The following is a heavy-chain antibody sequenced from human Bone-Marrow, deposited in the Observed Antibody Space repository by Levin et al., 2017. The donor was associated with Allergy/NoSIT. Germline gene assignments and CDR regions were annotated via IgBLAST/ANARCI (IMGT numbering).Heavy chain of an antibody. V-gene: IGHV1-69*01. CDR3: ARDGDGSSYYKREYGMDV. Sequence: KISCRASGGTFSGYAFSWVRQAPGQGLGWLGGIIPMFGTTNYAQMFQGRVTITADESTSTIYIALSSLRSEDTALYDCARDGDGSSYYKREYGMDVWGQGTTVTVSS. CDR2: IIPMFGTT. J-gene: IGHJ6*02. CDR1: GGTFSGYA. D-gene: IGHD6-13*01.